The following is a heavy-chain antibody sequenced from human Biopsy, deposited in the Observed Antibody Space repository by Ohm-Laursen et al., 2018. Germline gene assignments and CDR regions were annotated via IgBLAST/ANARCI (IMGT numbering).Heavy chain of an antibody. CDR3: ARDRGYYSDRTVPGYFDL. Sequence: SQTLSLTCTVSGDSISSYYWSWIRQPPGKGLQWIGYVYYTGSTDYNPSLQSRVTISVDTSKNHFSLTLTSVTVADTAIYYCARDRGYYSDRTVPGYFDLWGRGTLVTVSS. J-gene: IGHJ2*01. D-gene: IGHD3-22*01. CDR2: VYYTGST. CDR1: GDSISSYY. V-gene: IGHV4-59*12.